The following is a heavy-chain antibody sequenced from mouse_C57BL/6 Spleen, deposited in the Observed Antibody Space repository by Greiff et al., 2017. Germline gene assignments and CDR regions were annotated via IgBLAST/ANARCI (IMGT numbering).Heavy chain of an antibody. D-gene: IGHD2-12*01. V-gene: IGHV1-69*01. CDR3: ARRGIRQMDY. J-gene: IGHJ4*01. Sequence: QVQLQQPGAELVMPGASVKLSCKASGYTFTSYWMHWVKQRPGQGLEWIGEIDPSDSYTNYNQKFKGKSTLTVDKSSSTAYMQRSSLTSEDSAVYYCARRGIRQMDYWGQGTSVTVSS. CDR2: IDPSDSYT. CDR1: GYTFTSYW.